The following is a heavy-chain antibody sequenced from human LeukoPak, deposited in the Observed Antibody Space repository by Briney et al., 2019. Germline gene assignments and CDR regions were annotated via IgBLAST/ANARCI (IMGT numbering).Heavy chain of an antibody. Sequence: GGSLRLSCAASAFTFSSYAMSWVRQPPGKGLEWVSAIRGGGGSTYYADSVKGRFTICRDNSRNTLYLQMNSLRAEDTAVYCCATRGYCSGGSCYRGRAYAFDIWGQGTMVTVSS. V-gene: IGHV3-23*01. CDR3: ATRGYCSGGSCYRGRAYAFDI. CDR1: AFTFSSYA. D-gene: IGHD2-15*01. J-gene: IGHJ3*02. CDR2: IRGGGGST.